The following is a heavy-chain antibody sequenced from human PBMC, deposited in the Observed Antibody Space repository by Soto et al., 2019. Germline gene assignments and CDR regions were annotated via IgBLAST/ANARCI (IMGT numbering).Heavy chain of an antibody. D-gene: IGHD1-26*01. V-gene: IGHV4-59*01. Sequence: PSETLSLTCTVPRGCISSYDCNWLRRPPGNELEWIGYIYYSGSTNYNPSLKSRVTISVDTSKNQFSLKLSSVTAVDTPVYYCARRYGGNFDYWGQGTLVTVS. CDR1: RGCISSYD. CDR3: ARRYGGNFDY. J-gene: IGHJ4*02. CDR2: IYYSGST.